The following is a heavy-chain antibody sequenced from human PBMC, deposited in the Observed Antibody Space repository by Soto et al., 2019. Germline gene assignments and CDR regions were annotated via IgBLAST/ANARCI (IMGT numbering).Heavy chain of an antibody. CDR3: AKVGYYGSGSLGFDP. CDR1: VFTFSSYW. V-gene: IGHV3-74*01. CDR2: INNDGSSI. Sequence: GGSLRLYCAASVFTFSSYWMHWVRQAPGKGLVWVSRINNDGSSISYADSVKGRFTISRDNAKNTLYLQMNSLRVEDTAVYYCAKVGYYGSGSLGFDPWGQGTLVTVSS. J-gene: IGHJ5*02. D-gene: IGHD3-10*01.